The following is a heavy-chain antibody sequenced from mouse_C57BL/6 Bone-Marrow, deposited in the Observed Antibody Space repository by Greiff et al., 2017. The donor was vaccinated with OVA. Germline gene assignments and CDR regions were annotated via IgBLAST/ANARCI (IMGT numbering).Heavy chain of an antibody. D-gene: IGHD2-4*01. J-gene: IGHJ4*01. Sequence: EVQVVESGGGLVKPGGSLKLSCAASGFTFSDYGMHWVRQAPEKGLEWVAYISSGSSTIYYADTVKGRFPISRDNAKNTLFLQMTSLRSEDTAMYYCARRIYYDYDEYWGQGTSVTVSS. V-gene: IGHV5-17*01. CDR2: ISSGSSTI. CDR3: ARRIYYDYDEY. CDR1: GFTFSDYG.